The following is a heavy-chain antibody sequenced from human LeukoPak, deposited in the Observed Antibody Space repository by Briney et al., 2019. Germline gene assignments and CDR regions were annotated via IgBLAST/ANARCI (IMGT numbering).Heavy chain of an antibody. CDR2: IYHSGST. J-gene: IGHJ1*01. CDR1: GYSISSGYY. V-gene: IGHV4-38-2*01. D-gene: IGHD2/OR15-2a*01. CDR3: AEHPRCRPPSPFLH. Sequence: SETLSLTCAVSGYSISSGYYWGWIRQPRGKGRERIGSIYHSGSTYYNPSLKSRVTISVDTSKNQFSLKLNSAAAGGPAGLFRAEHPRCRPPSPFLHGGQNTLVTVSS.